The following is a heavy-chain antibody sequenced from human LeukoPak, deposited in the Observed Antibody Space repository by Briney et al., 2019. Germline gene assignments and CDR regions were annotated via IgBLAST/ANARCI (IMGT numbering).Heavy chain of an antibody. CDR2: ISGSGGST. V-gene: IGHV3-23*01. D-gene: IGHD3-22*01. Sequence: GGSLRLSCAASGFTFSSYAMNWVRQAPGKGLEWVSSISGSGGSTYYADSVKGRFAISRDNSKNTLYLQMNSLRAEDTAVYYCAKAVHYDSSGYYYGFDYWGQGTLVTVSS. CDR1: GFTFSSYA. J-gene: IGHJ4*02. CDR3: AKAVHYDSSGYYYGFDY.